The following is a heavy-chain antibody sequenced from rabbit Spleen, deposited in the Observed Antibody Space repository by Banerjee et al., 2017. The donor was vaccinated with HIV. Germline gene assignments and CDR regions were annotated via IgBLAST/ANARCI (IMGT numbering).Heavy chain of an antibody. V-gene: IGHV1S40*01. CDR2: ISSGGNT. D-gene: IGHD4-1*01. Sequence: QSLQESGGGLVQPGGSLTLTCTASGFSFSGSYYMCWVRQAPGKGLEWIGCISSGGNTYYANWVNGRFTISKTLSTTVTLQMTSLTAADTATYFCARVVVAGVDWLDLWGPGTLVTVS. CDR3: ARVVVAGVDWLDL. CDR1: GFSFSGSYY. J-gene: IGHJ5*01.